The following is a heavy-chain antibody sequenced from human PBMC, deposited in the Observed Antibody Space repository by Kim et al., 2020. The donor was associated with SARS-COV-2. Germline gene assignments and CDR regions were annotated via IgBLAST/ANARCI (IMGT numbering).Heavy chain of an antibody. D-gene: IGHD2-21*02. CDR3: ARRGDRGWFLGY. CDR1: GYTFSTYW. CDR2: IDPSDSYT. V-gene: IGHV5-10-1*01. J-gene: IGHJ4*02. Sequence: GESLKISCQGSGYTFSTYWISWVRQMPGKVLEWMGRIDPSDSYTNYNPSLDGHVTISVDKSTNTAYLQWSILKSSDTAIYFCARRGDRGWFLGYWGQGTLVTVSS.